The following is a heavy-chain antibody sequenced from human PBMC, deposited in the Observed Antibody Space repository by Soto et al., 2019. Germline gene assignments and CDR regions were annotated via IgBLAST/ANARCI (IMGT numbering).Heavy chain of an antibody. Sequence: QVQMVESGGGVVQPGRSLRLSCAASGFTFSSYGMHLVRQAPGKGLEWVAVISDDGSNKYYADSVKGRFTISRDNSKNTLYLQMNSLRAEDTAVYYCAKDKPAAIDYWGQGTLVTVSS. J-gene: IGHJ4*02. CDR1: GFTFSSYG. CDR3: AKDKPAAIDY. D-gene: IGHD2-2*01. CDR2: ISDDGSNK. V-gene: IGHV3-30*18.